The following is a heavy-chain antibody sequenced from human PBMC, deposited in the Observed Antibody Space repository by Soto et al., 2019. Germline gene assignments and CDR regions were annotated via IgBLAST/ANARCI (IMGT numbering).Heavy chain of an antibody. CDR3: VRKGSGWYRI. V-gene: IGHV4-34*01. Sequence: PSETLSLTNAVYGGSFRGYYWSWIRQPPGKGLEWIGEINHSGSTNYNPSLKSRVTILVDTSKNQFSLKLSSVTAADTAVYYCVRKGSGWYRIWGQGTMVTVSS. J-gene: IGHJ3*02. CDR2: INHSGST. CDR1: GGSFRGYY. D-gene: IGHD6-19*01.